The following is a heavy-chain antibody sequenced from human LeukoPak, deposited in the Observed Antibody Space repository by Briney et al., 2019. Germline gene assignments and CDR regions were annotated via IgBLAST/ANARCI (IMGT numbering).Heavy chain of an antibody. V-gene: IGHV1-2*06. CDR1: EYTFTGYY. CDR2: INPNSGGT. D-gene: IGHD7-27*01. CDR3: ARAAGLGSLWYFDL. J-gene: IGHJ2*01. Sequence: GASVKVSCKASEYTFTGYYMHWVRQAPGQGLEWMGRINPNSGGTNYAQKFQGRVTMTRDTSISTAYMELSRLRSDDTAVYYCARAAGLGSLWYFDLWGRGTLITVSS.